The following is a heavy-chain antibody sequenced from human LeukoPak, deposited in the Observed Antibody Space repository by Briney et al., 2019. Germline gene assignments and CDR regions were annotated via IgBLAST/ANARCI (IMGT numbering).Heavy chain of an antibody. CDR3: ARPTKYYYDSSGYYYYYDGMDV. CDR2: ISSSSSYI. V-gene: IGHV3-21*01. Sequence: GGSLRLSCAASGFTFSSYSMNWVRQAPGKGLEWVSSISSSSSYIYYADSVKGRFTISRDNAKNSLYLQMNSLRAEDTAVYYCARPTKYYYDSSGYYYYYDGMDVWGRGTTVTVSS. CDR1: GFTFSSYS. D-gene: IGHD3-22*01. J-gene: IGHJ6*02.